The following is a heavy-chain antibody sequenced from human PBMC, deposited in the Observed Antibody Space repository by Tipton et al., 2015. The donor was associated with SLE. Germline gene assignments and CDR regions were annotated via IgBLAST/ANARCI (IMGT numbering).Heavy chain of an antibody. Sequence: TLSLTCTVSGGSISSGSYYWSWIRQPAGKGLEWIGYIYTSGSTNYNPSLKSRVTISVDTSKNQFSLKLSSVTAADTAMYYCARLLAFDDYVWGSYRYYYYGMDVWGQGTTVTVSS. CDR2: IYTSGST. J-gene: IGHJ6*02. V-gene: IGHV4-61*09. CDR1: GGSISSGSYY. D-gene: IGHD3-16*02. CDR3: ARLLAFDDYVWGSYRYYYYGMDV.